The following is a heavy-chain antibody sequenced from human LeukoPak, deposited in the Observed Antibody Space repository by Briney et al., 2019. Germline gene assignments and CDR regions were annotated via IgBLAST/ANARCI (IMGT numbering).Heavy chain of an antibody. J-gene: IGHJ4*02. D-gene: IGHD3-22*01. V-gene: IGHV3-11*01. CDR2: ITSTGSTI. CDR3: AKGTYDSSGYFIN. Sequence: GGSLRLSYAASGFSFSDYYMTWIRQAPGKGLDWVSYITSTGSTIYYADSVKGRFTISRDNAKNSLYLQMNSLRAEDTAVYYCAKGTYDSSGYFINWGQGTLVTVSS. CDR1: GFSFSDYY.